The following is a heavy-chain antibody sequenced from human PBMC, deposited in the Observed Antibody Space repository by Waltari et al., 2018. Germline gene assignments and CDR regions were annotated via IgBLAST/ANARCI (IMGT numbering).Heavy chain of an antibody. V-gene: IGHV1-58*01. Sequence: QMQLVQSGPEVKKPGTSVKVSCKASGFTFTSSAVQWVRQARGQRLEWIGWIVVGSGNTNYAQKFQERVTITRDMSTSTAYMELSSLRSEDTAVYYCAADSRDEQWLVPGLLRGDYWGQGTLVTVSS. D-gene: IGHD6-19*01. J-gene: IGHJ4*02. CDR3: AADSRDEQWLVPGLLRGDY. CDR2: IVVGSGNT. CDR1: GFTFTSSA.